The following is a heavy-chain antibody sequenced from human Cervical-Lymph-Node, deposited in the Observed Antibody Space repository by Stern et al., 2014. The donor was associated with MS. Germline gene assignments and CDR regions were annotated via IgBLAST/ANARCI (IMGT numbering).Heavy chain of an antibody. J-gene: IGHJ4*02. CDR3: AIPGGSSGWSGFYFDQ. V-gene: IGHV3-21*01. Sequence: EVQLLESGGGLVRPGGSLRLSCAASGLSFSLYSMNWVRQAPGQGLEWVSSISGSGSYIYYADSVKGRFTISRDNAKNSLYLQMNSLGADDTAVYYCAIPGGSSGWSGFYFDQWGQGTLVTVSS. CDR1: GLSFSLYS. CDR2: ISGSGSYI. D-gene: IGHD6-19*01.